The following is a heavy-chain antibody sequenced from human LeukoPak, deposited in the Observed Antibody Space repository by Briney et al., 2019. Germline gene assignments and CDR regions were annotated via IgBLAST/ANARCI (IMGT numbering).Heavy chain of an antibody. CDR1: GGSISGYY. CDR3: ARSMIVVVPAGWFDP. J-gene: IGHJ5*02. Sequence: SSETLSLTCTVSGGSISGYYWSWIRQPPGKGLEWIGEINHSGSTNYNPSLKSRVTISVDTSKNQFSLKLSSVTAADTAVYYCARSMIVVVPAGWFDPWGQGTLVTVSS. V-gene: IGHV4-34*01. D-gene: IGHD2-2*01. CDR2: INHSGST.